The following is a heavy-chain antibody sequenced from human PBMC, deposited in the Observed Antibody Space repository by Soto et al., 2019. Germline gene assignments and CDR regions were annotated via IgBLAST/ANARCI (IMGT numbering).Heavy chain of an antibody. Sequence: SVKVSCKASGGNFSSYGTSWVRQAPGQGLEGMGGIIPLFDTANYAQKFQGRVTITADESTSTAYMELSSLRSEDTAVYYRARDERGYDILTGYYKAHHFDYWGQGVLVTSPQ. CDR2: IIPLFDTA. CDR3: ARDERGYDILTGYYKAHHFDY. J-gene: IGHJ4*02. V-gene: IGHV1-69*13. D-gene: IGHD3-9*01. CDR1: GGNFSSYG.